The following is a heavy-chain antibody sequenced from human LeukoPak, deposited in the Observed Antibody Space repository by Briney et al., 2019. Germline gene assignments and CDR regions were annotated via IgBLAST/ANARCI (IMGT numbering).Heavy chain of an antibody. CDR3: AGDLISGWLQWFDY. D-gene: IGHD5-24*01. Sequence: QAGGSLRLSCEGSGFSFSSYWMTWVRQLPGKGPEWVANIRQDESEKYYVDSVKGRFTISRDNAKNSLYLQMNSLRAEDTAVYYCAGDLISGWLQWFDYWGQGTLVTVSS. V-gene: IGHV3-7*01. CDR1: GFSFSSYW. CDR2: IRQDESEK. J-gene: IGHJ4*02.